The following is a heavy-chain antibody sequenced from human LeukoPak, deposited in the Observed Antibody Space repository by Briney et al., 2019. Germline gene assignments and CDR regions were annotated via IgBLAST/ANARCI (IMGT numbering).Heavy chain of an antibody. D-gene: IGHD2-2*01. CDR1: GYSFTSYW. J-gene: IGHJ5*02. CDR3: ARQGGGYCSSTSCAHNWFDP. CDR2: IYPGDSDT. V-gene: IGHV5-51*01. Sequence: GESLKISCKGSGYSFTSYWIGWVRQMPGKGLEWMGIIYPGDSDTRYSPSFQGQVTISADKSISTAYLQWSSLKASDTAMYYCARQGGGYCSSTSCAHNWFDPWGQGTLVTVSS.